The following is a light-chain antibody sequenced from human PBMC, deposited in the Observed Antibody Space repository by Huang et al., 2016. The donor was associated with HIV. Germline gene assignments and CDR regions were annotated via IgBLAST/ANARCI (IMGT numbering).Light chain of an antibody. CDR1: QSVSSN. J-gene: IGKJ1*01. CDR2: GAS. CDR3: HQYTKWPSWT. Sequence: EIVMTQSPGTLTVSPGERAILSCRASQSVSSNLAWYQQKPGQTPRLLIYGASTRATGIPARCSGSWSGTEFTLTISSLQSEDFGVYYCHQYTKWPSWTFGQGTKVEIK. V-gene: IGKV3-15*01.